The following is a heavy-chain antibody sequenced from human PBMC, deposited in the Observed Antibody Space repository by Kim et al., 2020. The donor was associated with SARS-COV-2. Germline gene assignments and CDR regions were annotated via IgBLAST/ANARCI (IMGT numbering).Heavy chain of an antibody. V-gene: IGHV3-74*01. CDR3: VRRYCSGGGCYDDY. D-gene: IGHD2-15*01. Sequence: ADSVKCRFTISRDPAKTTLYLQMNSLRAEDTAIYYCVRRYCSGGGCYDDYWGQGTLVTVSS. J-gene: IGHJ4*02.